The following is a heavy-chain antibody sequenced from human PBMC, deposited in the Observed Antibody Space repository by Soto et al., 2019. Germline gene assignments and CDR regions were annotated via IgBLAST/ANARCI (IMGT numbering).Heavy chain of an antibody. CDR1: GFSLSTSGVG. D-gene: IGHD5-18*01. CDR2: IYWDDDK. CDR3: AYSGVGVWGNGYGCFDY. J-gene: IGHJ4*02. V-gene: IGHV2-5*02. Sequence: SGPTLVNPTQTLTLTCTFSGFSLSTSGVGVGWIRQPPGKALEWLALIYWDDDKRYRTSLKSRLTITKDTSKNQVVFTMTNMDPVDTATYCCAYSGVGVWGNGYGCFDYWGQGTLVTVSS.